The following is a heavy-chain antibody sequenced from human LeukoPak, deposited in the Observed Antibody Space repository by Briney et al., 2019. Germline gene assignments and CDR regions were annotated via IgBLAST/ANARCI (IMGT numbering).Heavy chain of an antibody. D-gene: IGHD3-22*01. CDR3: ATCWYYYDSSGHEAFDI. J-gene: IGHJ3*02. CDR2: ISGSGGST. V-gene: IGHV3-23*01. CDR1: GFTFSSYA. Sequence: GGSLRLSCAASGFTFSSYAMSWVRQAPGKGLEWVSAISGSGGSTYYADSVKGRFTISRDNSRNTLYLQMNSLRAEDTAVYYCATCWYYYDSSGHEAFDIWGQGTMVTVSS.